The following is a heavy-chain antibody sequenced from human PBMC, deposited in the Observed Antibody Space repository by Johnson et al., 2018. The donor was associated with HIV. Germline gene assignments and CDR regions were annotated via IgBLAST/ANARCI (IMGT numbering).Heavy chain of an antibody. D-gene: IGHD6-13*01. CDR3: ASAEIAAAATGHDAFDI. V-gene: IGHV3-38-3*01. CDR1: GFTVSSNE. J-gene: IGHJ3*02. CDR2: ISGGST. Sequence: VQLVESRGVLVQPGGSLRLSCVASGFTVSSNEMNWVRQAPGKGLEWVSCISGGSTHYVDSVRGRFTISRDSSKNTLYLQMNSLRAEATAVYYCASAEIAAAATGHDAFDIWGQGTMVTVSS.